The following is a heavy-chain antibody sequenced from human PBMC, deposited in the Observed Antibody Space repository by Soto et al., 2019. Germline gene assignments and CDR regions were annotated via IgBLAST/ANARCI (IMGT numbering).Heavy chain of an antibody. CDR2: IWYDGSNK. J-gene: IGHJ4*02. CDR3: ARGRIAARPLFFDY. Sequence: PGGSLRLSCAASGFTFSSYGMHWVRQAPGKGLEWVAVIWYDGSNKYYADSVKGRFTISRDNSKNTLYLQMNSLRAEDTAVYYCARGRIAARPLFFDYSGQGTLVTVSS. CDR1: GFTFSSYG. V-gene: IGHV3-33*01. D-gene: IGHD6-6*01.